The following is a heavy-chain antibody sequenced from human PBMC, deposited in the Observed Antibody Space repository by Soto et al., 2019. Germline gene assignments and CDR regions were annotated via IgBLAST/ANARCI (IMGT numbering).Heavy chain of an antibody. J-gene: IGHJ5*02. Sequence: SETLSLTCAVYGGAFSGYYWSWVRQPPGKGLEWIGEINHSGSTNYNPSLKSRVTITVDTSKNQFSLKLSSVTAADTAVYYCARGRLVAAARLHNWFDPWGQGTLVTVSS. CDR2: INHSGST. CDR3: ARGRLVAAARLHNWFDP. CDR1: GGAFSGYY. D-gene: IGHD6-13*01. V-gene: IGHV4-34*01.